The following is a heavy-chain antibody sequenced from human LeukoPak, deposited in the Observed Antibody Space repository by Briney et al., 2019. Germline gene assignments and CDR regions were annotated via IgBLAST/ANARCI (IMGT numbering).Heavy chain of an antibody. Sequence: SETLSLTCTVSGYSISSGYYWGWIRQPPGKGLEWIGSIYHSGSTYYNPSLKSRVTISVDTSKNQFSLKLSSVTAADTAVYYCARLVVEMIGPTFDYWGQGTLVTVSS. D-gene: IGHD2-21*01. V-gene: IGHV4-38-2*02. CDR1: GYSISSGYY. CDR3: ARLVVEMIGPTFDY. J-gene: IGHJ4*02. CDR2: IYHSGST.